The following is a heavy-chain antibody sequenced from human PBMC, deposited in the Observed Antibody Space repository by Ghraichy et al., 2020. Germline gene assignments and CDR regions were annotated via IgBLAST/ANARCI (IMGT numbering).Heavy chain of an antibody. CDR1: GFTFSNYA. CDR2: ISYDGSKK. Sequence: GGSLRLSCAASGFTFSNYAMHWVRQAPGKGLEWVAVISYDGSKKYSADSVKGRFTISRDSSKNTLYLQMNSLRPEATAVYYCARDGYCSGGSCHTYYYYYMDVWGKGTTVTVSS. V-gene: IGHV3-30*04. D-gene: IGHD2-15*01. J-gene: IGHJ6*03. CDR3: ARDGYCSGGSCHTYYYYYMDV.